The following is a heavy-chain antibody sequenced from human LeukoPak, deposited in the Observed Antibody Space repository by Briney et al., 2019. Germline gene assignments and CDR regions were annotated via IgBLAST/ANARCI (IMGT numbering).Heavy chain of an antibody. CDR3: ARDRKLGYYYYGMDV. J-gene: IGHJ6*02. Sequence: ASVKVSCKASVYTFSNYGIHWVRQAPGHGLEWMGWISGINTNTNYAQKVQGRVTMTADTSISTAYMELSRLRSDDTAVYYCARDRKLGYYYYGMDVWGQGTTVTVSS. V-gene: IGHV1-18*01. D-gene: IGHD7-27*01. CDR1: VYTFSNYG. CDR2: ISGINTNT.